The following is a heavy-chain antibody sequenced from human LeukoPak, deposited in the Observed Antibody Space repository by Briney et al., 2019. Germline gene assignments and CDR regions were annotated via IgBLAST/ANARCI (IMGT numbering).Heavy chain of an antibody. CDR3: ARAGMARINWFDP. V-gene: IGHV1-69*01. CDR2: IIPIFGTA. D-gene: IGHD1-14*01. J-gene: IGHJ5*02. CDR1: GGTFSSYA. Sequence: EASVKVSSKASGGTFSSYAISWVRQAPGQGLEWMGGIIPIFGTANYAQKFQGRVTITADESTSTAYMELSSLRSEDTAAYYCARAGMARINWFDPWGQGTLVTVSS.